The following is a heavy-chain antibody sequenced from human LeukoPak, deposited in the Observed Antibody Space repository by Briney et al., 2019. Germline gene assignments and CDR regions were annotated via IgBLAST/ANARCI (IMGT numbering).Heavy chain of an antibody. Sequence: SETLSLTCTVSGGSISDYYWTWIRQPPAKGLEWIGYIYYSGSTNYNPSLKSRVTISVDTSKNQFSLKLRYVTAADTAVYYCARDMRYPEYWGQGTLVTVSS. V-gene: IGHV4-59*01. CDR2: IYYSGST. J-gene: IGHJ4*02. CDR3: ARDMRYPEY. D-gene: IGHD1-26*01. CDR1: GGSISDYY.